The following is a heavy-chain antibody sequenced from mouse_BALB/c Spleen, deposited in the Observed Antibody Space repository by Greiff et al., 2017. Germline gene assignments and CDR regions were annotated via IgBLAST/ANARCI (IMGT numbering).Heavy chain of an antibody. V-gene: IGHV5-17*02. Sequence: EVKLMESGGGLVQPGGSRKLSCAASGFTFSSFGMHWVRQAPEKGLEWVAYISSGSSTIYYADTVKGRFTISRDNPKNTLFLQMTSLRSEDTAMYYCARSKAYGNYGGYFDYWGQGTTLTVSS. CDR2: ISSGSSTI. CDR1: GFTFSSFG. J-gene: IGHJ2*01. D-gene: IGHD2-1*01. CDR3: ARSKAYGNYGGYFDY.